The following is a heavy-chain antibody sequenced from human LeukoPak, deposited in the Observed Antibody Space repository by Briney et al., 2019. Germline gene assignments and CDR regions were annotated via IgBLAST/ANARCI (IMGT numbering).Heavy chain of an antibody. V-gene: IGHV4-59*08. CDR3: TRGARAGYNLEPFDY. J-gene: IGHJ4*02. Sequence: PSETLSLTCTVSGGSMSSYYWSWIRQPPGKGLEWIGYIYYSGSTKYNPSLKSRVTISVDTSKNQFSLKLSSVTAADTAVYYCTRGARAGYNLEPFDYWGQGTLVTVSS. CDR2: IYYSGST. CDR1: GGSMSSYY. D-gene: IGHD5-24*01.